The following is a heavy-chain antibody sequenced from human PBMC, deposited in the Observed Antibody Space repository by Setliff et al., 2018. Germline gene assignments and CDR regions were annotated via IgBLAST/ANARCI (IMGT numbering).Heavy chain of an antibody. V-gene: IGHV3-7*01. CDR2: IKKDGIEK. J-gene: IGHJ4*02. Sequence: GGSLRLSCAASGFTFSSYWMSWVRQAPGKGLEWVANIKKDGIEKYYVGSVKGRFTISRDNAKNSLYLQMNSLRAADTAVYYCARVTSSCVDYWGQGTLVTVSS. D-gene: IGHD6-13*01. CDR3: ARVTSSCVDY. CDR1: GFTFSSYW.